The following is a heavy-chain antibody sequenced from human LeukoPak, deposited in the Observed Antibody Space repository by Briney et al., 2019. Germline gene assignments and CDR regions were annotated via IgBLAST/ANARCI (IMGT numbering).Heavy chain of an antibody. CDR2: IKEDGSEK. Sequence: GGSLRLSCAASGFSFSGYWMTWVRQAPGKGLEWVANIKEDGSEKYYADFVKGRFTISRDNAKNSLDLQMNSLRAEDTAVYYSARRGSTDYWGQGTLVTVSS. D-gene: IGHD2/OR15-2a*01. CDR1: GFSFSGYW. J-gene: IGHJ4*02. CDR3: ARRGSTDY. V-gene: IGHV3-7*03.